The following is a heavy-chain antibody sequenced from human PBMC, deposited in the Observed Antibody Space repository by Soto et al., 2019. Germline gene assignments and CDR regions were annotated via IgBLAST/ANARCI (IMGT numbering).Heavy chain of an antibody. CDR1: GDSISGYY. CDR3: ARGVATNEFDS. Sequence: PSETLSLTCTVSGDSISGYYWSWIRQPPGKGLEWIGYIYYSGITDYNPSLKSRVTISVDTSKNQFSLTLSSVTAADTAVYYCARGVATNEFDSWGQGTLVTVSS. J-gene: IGHJ4*02. CDR2: IYYSGIT. V-gene: IGHV4-59*01. D-gene: IGHD5-12*01.